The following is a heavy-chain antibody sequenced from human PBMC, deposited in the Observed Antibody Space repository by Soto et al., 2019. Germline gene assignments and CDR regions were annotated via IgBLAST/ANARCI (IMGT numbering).Heavy chain of an antibody. Sequence: GGSLRLSCAASGFTFSSYAMSWVRQAPGKGLEWVSAISGSGGSTYYADSVKGRFTISRDNSKNTLYLQMKSLRAEDTAVYYCAKFSGYPRTGGSCSRGCWFDPWGQGTLVTVSS. CDR3: AKFSGYPRTGGSCSRGCWFDP. J-gene: IGHJ5*02. CDR1: GFTFSSYA. V-gene: IGHV3-23*01. D-gene: IGHD2-15*01. CDR2: ISGSGGST.